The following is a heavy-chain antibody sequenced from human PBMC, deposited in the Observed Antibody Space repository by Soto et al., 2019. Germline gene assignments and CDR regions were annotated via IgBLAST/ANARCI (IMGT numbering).Heavy chain of an antibody. J-gene: IGHJ4*02. CDR3: ARGTDDSDVPRWDH. CDR1: GYNFNQYY. CDR2: INLRGGTT. D-gene: IGHD4-17*01. Sequence: QVQLVQSGPEVRKPGASVRLSCATSGYNFNQYYIHWVRQAPGQGLEWMGIINLRGGTTEYAHKFRGRVTVTGETSTRTDYMELSSLRSEDTAVYFCARGTDDSDVPRWDHWGQGTLITVSS. V-gene: IGHV1-46*02.